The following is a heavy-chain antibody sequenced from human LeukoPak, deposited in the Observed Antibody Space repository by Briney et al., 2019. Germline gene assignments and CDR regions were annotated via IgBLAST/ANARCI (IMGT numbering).Heavy chain of an antibody. Sequence: ASVKVSCKASGYTFSKYGINWVRQAPGQGLEWMGWISANSGDTNYAQKVQDRVTMATETSTTTAYLELRSLKSDDTAVYYCARDGAGGAFDYWGQGTRVTVSS. CDR2: ISANSGDT. CDR1: GYTFSKYG. J-gene: IGHJ4*02. D-gene: IGHD1-26*01. CDR3: ARDGAGGAFDY. V-gene: IGHV1-18*01.